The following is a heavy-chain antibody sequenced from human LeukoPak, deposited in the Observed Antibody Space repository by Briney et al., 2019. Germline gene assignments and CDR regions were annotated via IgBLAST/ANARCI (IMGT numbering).Heavy chain of an antibody. CDR2: IYYSGST. J-gene: IGHJ3*02. V-gene: IGHV4-31*03. Sequence: SQTLCLTCTVSGGSISSGGYYWSWIRQHAGKGLEWIGYIYYSGSTYYNPSLKSRVTISVDTSKNQFSLKLSSVTAADTAVYYCARLGGLDAFDIWGQGTMVTVSS. D-gene: IGHD3-16*01. CDR3: ARLGGLDAFDI. CDR1: GGSISSGGYY.